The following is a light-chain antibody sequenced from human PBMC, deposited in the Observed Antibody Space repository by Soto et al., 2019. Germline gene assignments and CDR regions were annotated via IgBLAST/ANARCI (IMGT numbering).Light chain of an antibody. Sequence: QSALTQPASVSGSPGQSITISCTGTNSDVGAYNYVSWFQQHPGRAPKLIIFEVSNRPSGVSHRFSGSKSGNTASLTISGLQTEDEADYYCHSYTITSILVFGGGTKLTVL. CDR1: NSDVGAYNY. CDR2: EVS. J-gene: IGLJ3*02. CDR3: HSYTITSILV. V-gene: IGLV2-14*01.